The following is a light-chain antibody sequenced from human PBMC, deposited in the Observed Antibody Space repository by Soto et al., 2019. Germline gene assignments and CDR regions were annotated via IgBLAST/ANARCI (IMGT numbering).Light chain of an antibody. Sequence: EIVMTQSPATLSLSQGARATLSCRASQSVSSNVAWYQQIPGQPPRLLIYGASTRATGIPVRFSGSGSGTEFTLTISSLQSEDFAVYYCHQYDDGPYTFGQGTKVDIK. V-gene: IGKV3-15*01. J-gene: IGKJ2*01. CDR1: QSVSSN. CDR3: HQYDDGPYT. CDR2: GAS.